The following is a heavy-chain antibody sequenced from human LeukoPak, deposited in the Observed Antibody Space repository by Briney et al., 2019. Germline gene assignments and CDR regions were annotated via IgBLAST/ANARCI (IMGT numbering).Heavy chain of an antibody. CDR1: GGSISSSNYY. CDR3: ARDSYYYGSGSYRGDDY. V-gene: IGHV4-39*07. J-gene: IGHJ4*02. Sequence: PSETLSLTCTVSGGSISSSNYYWGWIRQPPGKGLEWIGSVHYSGSTYYNPSLKSRITISIDTSKNQFSLKLSSVTAADTAVYYCARDSYYYGSGSYRGDDYWGQGTLVTVSS. D-gene: IGHD3-10*01. CDR2: VHYSGST.